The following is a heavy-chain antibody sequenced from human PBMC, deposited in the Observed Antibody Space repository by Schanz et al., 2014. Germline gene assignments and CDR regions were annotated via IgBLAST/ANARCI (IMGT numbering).Heavy chain of an antibody. CDR2: INPSGVST. J-gene: IGHJ5*02. Sequence: QVHLVQSGAEVKKPGASVKVSCKASGYIFTSYSMHWVRQAPGQGLEWLGIINPSGVSTSSAQEFQGRVTMTRDTSTSTLQMELSSLRSEDTAVYYYAREGTVIRGLSGWFDPWGQGTLVTVSS. CDR3: AREGTVIRGLSGWFDP. V-gene: IGHV1-46*01. CDR1: GYIFTSYS. D-gene: IGHD3-10*01.